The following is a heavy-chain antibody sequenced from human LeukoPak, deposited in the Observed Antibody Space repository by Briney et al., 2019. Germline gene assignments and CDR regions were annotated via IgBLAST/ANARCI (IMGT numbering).Heavy chain of an antibody. CDR2: ISSSGSTI. CDR3: ARDALFAYCGGDCPFDY. V-gene: IGHV3-48*03. Sequence: PGGSLRLSCAASGFTFSSYEMNWVRQAPGKGLEWVSYISSSGSTIYYADSVKGRFTISRDNAKNSLYLQMNSLRAEDTAVYYCARDALFAYCGGDCPFDYWGQGTLVTVSS. J-gene: IGHJ4*02. D-gene: IGHD2-21*02. CDR1: GFTFSSYE.